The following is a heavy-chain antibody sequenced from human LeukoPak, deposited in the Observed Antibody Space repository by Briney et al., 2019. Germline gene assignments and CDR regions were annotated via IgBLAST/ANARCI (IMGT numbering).Heavy chain of an antibody. D-gene: IGHD3-16*01. V-gene: IGHV1-2*02. CDR2: INPNGGAT. CDR1: EYTFIGYY. CDR3: ARVRLNAFDI. Sequence: GASVKVSCKAPEYTFIGYYMHWVRQAHGQGPEWMGWINPNGGATNYAQKFQGRVTMTRDTSISTAYMELSRLRSDDTAVYYCARVRLNAFDIWGQGTMVIVSS. J-gene: IGHJ3*02.